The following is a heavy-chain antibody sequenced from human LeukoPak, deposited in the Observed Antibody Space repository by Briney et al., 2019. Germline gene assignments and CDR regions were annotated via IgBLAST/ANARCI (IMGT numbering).Heavy chain of an antibody. V-gene: IGHV3-73*01. CDR3: TRHGGCSGGSYDAFDI. J-gene: IGHJ3*02. D-gene: IGHD2-15*01. CDR2: IRSKANSYAT. CDR1: GFTFSGSA. Sequence: GGSLKLSCAASGFTFSGSAMHWVRQASGKGLEWVGRIRSKANSYATAYAASVKGRFTISRDDSKNTAYLQMNSLKTEDTAVYYRTRHGGCSGGSYDAFDIWGQGTMVTVSS.